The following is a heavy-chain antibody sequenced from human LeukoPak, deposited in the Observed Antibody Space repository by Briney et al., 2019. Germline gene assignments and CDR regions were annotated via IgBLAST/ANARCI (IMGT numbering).Heavy chain of an antibody. CDR1: GYTFTGYY. CDR2: INPNSGGT. J-gene: IGHJ6*02. D-gene: IGHD6-13*01. V-gene: IGHV1-2*02. CDR3: ASAIAAAGTSYYYGMDV. Sequence: GGAVNVSCKASGYTFTGYYMHWVRQAPGQGLEWMGWINPNSGGTNYAQKFQGRVTMTRDTSISTAYMELSRLRSDDTAVYYCASAIAAAGTSYYYGMDVWGQGNPVNVSS.